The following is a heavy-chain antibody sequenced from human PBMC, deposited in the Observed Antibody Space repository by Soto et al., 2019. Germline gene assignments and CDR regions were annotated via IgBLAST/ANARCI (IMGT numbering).Heavy chain of an antibody. CDR2: ITWNSGSI. CDR3: AKDRRSRSGWYWFDS. J-gene: IGHJ5*01. Sequence: EVHLVESGGGLVQPGRSLRLSCAASGFTFDDYVMHWVRQAPGKGLEWVSGITWNSGSIAYADSVKGRFTISRDNAKNALYMQMNSLRAEYTALYYCAKDRRSRSGWYWFDSWGQGTLVSVSS. CDR1: GFTFDDYV. V-gene: IGHV3-9*01. D-gene: IGHD6-19*01.